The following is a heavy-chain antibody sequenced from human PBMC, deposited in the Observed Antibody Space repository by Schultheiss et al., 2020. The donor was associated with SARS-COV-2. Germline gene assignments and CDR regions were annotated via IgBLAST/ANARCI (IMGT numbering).Heavy chain of an antibody. D-gene: IGHD4-17*01. CDR2: INPNSGGT. Sequence: ASVKVSCKASGYTFTGYYMHWVRQAPGQGLEWMGWINPNSGGTNYAQKFQGRVTMTRDTSTSTVYMELSSLRSEDTAVYYCTTDPDYGDDYNWFDPWGQGTLVTVSS. J-gene: IGHJ5*02. CDR1: GYTFTGYY. V-gene: IGHV1-2*02. CDR3: TTDPDYGDDYNWFDP.